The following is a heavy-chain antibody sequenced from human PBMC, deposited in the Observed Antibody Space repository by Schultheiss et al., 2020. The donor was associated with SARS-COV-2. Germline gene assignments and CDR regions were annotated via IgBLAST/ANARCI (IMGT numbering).Heavy chain of an antibody. J-gene: IGHJ4*02. V-gene: IGHV3-21*01. CDR3: ARASPYGHAFDY. D-gene: IGHD3-10*01. CDR1: GFTFSSYS. CDR2: ISSSSSYI. Sequence: GGSLRLSCAASGFTFSSYSMNWVRQAPGKGLEWVSSISSSSSYIYYADSMKGRFTISRDNAKNSLYLQMNSLRAGDTAVYYCARASPYGHAFDYWGQGTLVTVAS.